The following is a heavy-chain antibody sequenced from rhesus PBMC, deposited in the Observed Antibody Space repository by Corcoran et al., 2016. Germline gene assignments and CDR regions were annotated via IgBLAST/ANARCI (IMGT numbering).Heavy chain of an antibody. CDR1: GYSISRGYG. CDR3: ARDAEGFTTYPVPYFYY. D-gene: IGHD2-27*01. CDR2: ISYSGRT. Sequence: QLQLQESGPGLVKPSETLSLTCAVSGYSISRGYGWSWIRQPPGKGLEWIGYISYSGRTNYNPSLKSRVTISRDKSKNQFTLKLSSVTAADTAVYYGARDAEGFTTYPVPYFYYWGQGVLVTVSS. V-gene: IGHV4-122*02. J-gene: IGHJ4*01.